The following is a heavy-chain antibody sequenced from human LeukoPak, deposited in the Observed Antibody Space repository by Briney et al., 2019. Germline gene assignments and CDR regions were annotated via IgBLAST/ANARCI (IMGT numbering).Heavy chain of an antibody. J-gene: IGHJ4*02. CDR3: ARHATAMVSPFDY. V-gene: IGHV5-51*01. CDR1: GYSFTNYW. Sequence: GESLKISCKDSGYSFTNYWIGWVRQMPGKGLEWMGIIHSADSNTKYSPSFQGQVTISADKSISTAYLQWSSLKASDTAMYYCARHATAMVSPFDYWGQGTLVTVSS. D-gene: IGHD5-18*01. CDR2: IHSADSNT.